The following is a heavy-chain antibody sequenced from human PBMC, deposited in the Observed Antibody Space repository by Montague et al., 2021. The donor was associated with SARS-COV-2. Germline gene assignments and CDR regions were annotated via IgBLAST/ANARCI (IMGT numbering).Heavy chain of an antibody. D-gene: IGHD3-10*01. Sequence: SETLSLTCTVSGGSISSNSYHWGWIRQPPGKGLDRIGNIFYTGTTYYNPSLKSRVTIFVDTSKNQFSLKLTSVAAADTAVYYCARHYGSGFDYWGQGTLLTVSS. J-gene: IGHJ4*02. V-gene: IGHV4-39*01. CDR1: GGSISSNSYH. CDR3: ARHYGSGFDY. CDR2: IFYTGTT.